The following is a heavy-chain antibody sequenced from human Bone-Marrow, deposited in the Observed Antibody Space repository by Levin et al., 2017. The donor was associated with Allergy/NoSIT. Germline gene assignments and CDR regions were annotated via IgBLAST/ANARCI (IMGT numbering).Heavy chain of an antibody. Sequence: PGGSLRLSCAASGFTFSSYGMHWVRQAPGKGLEWVAVISYDGSNKYYADSVKGRFTISRDNSKNTLYLQMNSLRAEDTAVYYCAKGYGSTWYYCDYWGQGTLVTVSS. CDR2: ISYDGSNK. CDR1: GFTFSSYG. J-gene: IGHJ4*02. D-gene: IGHD6-13*01. V-gene: IGHV3-30*18. CDR3: AKGYGSTWYYCDY.